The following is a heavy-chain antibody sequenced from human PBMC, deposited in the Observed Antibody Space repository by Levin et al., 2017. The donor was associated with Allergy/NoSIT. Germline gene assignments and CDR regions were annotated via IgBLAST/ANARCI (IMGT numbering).Heavy chain of an antibody. D-gene: IGHD3-10*01. CDR2: INPDGSEK. CDR1: GFTFNSSL. J-gene: IGHJ4*02. Sequence: LSLPCAASGFTFNSSLMSWVRQAPGKGLEWVANINPDGSEKYYLDSVKGRFTISRDNAKNSLYLQMNSLRAEDTAVYYCARDSGLNGWGQGILVTVSS. CDR3: ARDSGLNG. V-gene: IGHV3-7*01.